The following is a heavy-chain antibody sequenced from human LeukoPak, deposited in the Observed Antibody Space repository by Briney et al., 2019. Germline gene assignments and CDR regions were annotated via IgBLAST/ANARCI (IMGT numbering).Heavy chain of an antibody. CDR1: GYSFASYW. J-gene: IGHJ3*02. CDR3: ARPVGYYYDSSGRWAFDI. V-gene: IGHV5-51*01. CDR2: IYPGDSDT. Sequence: GESLKISCKGSGYSFASYWIGWVRQMPGKGLEWMGIIYPGDSDTRYSPSFQGQVTISADKSISTAYLQWSSLKASDTAMYYCARPVGYYYDSSGRWAFDIWGQGTMVTVSS. D-gene: IGHD3-22*01.